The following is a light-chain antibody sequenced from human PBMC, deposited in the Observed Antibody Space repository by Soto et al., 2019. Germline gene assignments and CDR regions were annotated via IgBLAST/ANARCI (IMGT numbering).Light chain of an antibody. J-gene: IGKJ1*01. CDR2: GAS. V-gene: IGKV3-20*01. CDR3: QQYGSSLLT. Sequence: EVVLTQSPGTLSLSPGDRASLSCRARQNLSRYFLAWYQHKPGQAPRLLISGASRRATGIPDRFSGAGSGTDFTLTISRLEPEDFAVYYCQQYGSSLLTFGQGTKVDNK. CDR1: QNLSRYF.